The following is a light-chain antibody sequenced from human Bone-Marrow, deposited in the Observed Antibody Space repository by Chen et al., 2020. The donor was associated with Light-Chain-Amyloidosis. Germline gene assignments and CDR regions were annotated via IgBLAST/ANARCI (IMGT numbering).Light chain of an antibody. CDR1: SSDVGGDNH. Sequence: QSALTQPASVSGSPGQSITISCTGTSSDVGGDNHVSWYQQHPDKAPKLMIYEVTNRPSWVPYRFSGSKSDNTASLTISGLQTEDEADYFCSSYTITNTLVFGSGTRVTGL. CDR2: EVT. V-gene: IGLV2-14*01. CDR3: SSYTITNTLV. J-gene: IGLJ1*01.